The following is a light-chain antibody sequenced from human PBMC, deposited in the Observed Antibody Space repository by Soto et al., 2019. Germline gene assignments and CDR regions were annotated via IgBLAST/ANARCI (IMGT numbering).Light chain of an antibody. CDR3: QSYDSTLSGSV. CDR2: GNS. J-gene: IGLJ2*01. V-gene: IGLV1-40*01. CDR1: SSNIGTRYD. Sequence: QSVLTQPPSVSGAPGQRVTISCTGSSSNIGTRYDVHWYQQLPGKAPKLLIYGNSNRPSGVPDRFSGSKSGTSASLAITGLQAEDEADYYCQSYDSTLSGSVFGGGTKLTVL.